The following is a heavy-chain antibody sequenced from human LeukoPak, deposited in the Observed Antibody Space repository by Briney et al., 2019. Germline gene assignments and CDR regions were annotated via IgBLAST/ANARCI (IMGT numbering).Heavy chain of an antibody. CDR2: VKSKTNGGTT. D-gene: IGHD3-10*01. J-gene: IGHJ3*02. V-gene: IGHV3-15*01. CDR3: TTVSNYYGSGAQTTDI. Sequence: PGGSPRLSCAASGFTFSNAWMSWVRQAPGRGLEWVGRVKSKTNGGTTDYAAPVKGRFTISRDDSQNTLYLQMDSLNNEDTALYYCTTVSNYYGSGAQTTDIWGQGTMVTVSS. CDR1: GFTFSNAW.